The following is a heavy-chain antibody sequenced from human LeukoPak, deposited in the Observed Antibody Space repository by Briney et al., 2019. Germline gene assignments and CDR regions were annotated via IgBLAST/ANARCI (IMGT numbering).Heavy chain of an antibody. CDR3: ASDYGGNSLGFDY. V-gene: IGHV3-74*01. CDR2: INTDGSSR. Sequence: GGSLRLSCAAAGFTFSSYWMHWVRQAPGKGLVWVSRINTDGSSRIYADSVKGRFTISRDNAKSSLYLQMNSLRAEDTAVYYCASDYGGNSLGFDYWGQGTLVTVSS. D-gene: IGHD4-23*01. CDR1: GFTFSSYW. J-gene: IGHJ4*02.